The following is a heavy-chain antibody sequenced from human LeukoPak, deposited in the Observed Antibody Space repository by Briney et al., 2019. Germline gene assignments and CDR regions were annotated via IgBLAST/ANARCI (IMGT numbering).Heavy chain of an antibody. J-gene: IGHJ4*02. CDR1: GYTLTELS. Sequence: ASVKVSCKVSGYTLTELSMHWVRQAPGKGLEWMGGFDPEDGETIYAQKFQGRVTMTEDTSTDTAYMELSSLRSEDTAVYYWATAPPDIVATYFDYWGQGTLVTVSS. CDR2: FDPEDGET. V-gene: IGHV1-24*01. CDR3: ATAPPDIVATYFDY. D-gene: IGHD5-12*01.